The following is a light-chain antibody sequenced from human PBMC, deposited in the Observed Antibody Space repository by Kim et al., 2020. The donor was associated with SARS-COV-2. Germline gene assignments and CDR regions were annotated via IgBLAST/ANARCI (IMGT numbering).Light chain of an antibody. V-gene: IGKV1-6*01. CDR3: LQDYDYPLT. CDR2: SAS. CDR1: QGIRDD. Sequence: AIQMTQSPSSLSASVGDTVTITCRSSQGIRDDLGWYQQKPGKAPKFLIYSASSLERGVPSRFSGSGFGTEFTLTISSLQPEDFVTYYCLQDYDYPLTFGGGTKLEI. J-gene: IGKJ4*01.